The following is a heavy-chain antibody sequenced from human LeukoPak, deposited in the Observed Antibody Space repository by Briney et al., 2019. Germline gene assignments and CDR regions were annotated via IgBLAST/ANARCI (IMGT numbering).Heavy chain of an antibody. CDR3: ATSYSGSHYGMDV. CDR2: IYSGGST. D-gene: IGHD1-26*01. Sequence: PGGSLRLSCAASGFTVSSNYMSWVRQAPGKGLEWVSVIYSGGSTYYADSVKGRFTISRDNSKNTLYLQMNSLRAEDTAVYYCATSYSGSHYGMDVWGQGTTVTVSS. J-gene: IGHJ6*02. V-gene: IGHV3-66*01. CDR1: GFTVSSNY.